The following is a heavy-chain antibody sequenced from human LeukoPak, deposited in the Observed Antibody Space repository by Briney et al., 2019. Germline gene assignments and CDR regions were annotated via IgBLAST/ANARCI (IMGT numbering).Heavy chain of an antibody. CDR3: AKDQGGPWELLAYYYYYYMDV. D-gene: IGHD1-26*01. J-gene: IGHJ6*03. CDR2: IRYDGSNK. CDR1: GFTFSSYG. V-gene: IGHV3-30*02. Sequence: PGGSLRLSCAASGFTFSSYGMHWVRQAPGKGLEWVAFIRYDGSNKYYADSVKGRFTISRDNSKSTLYLQMNSLRAEDTAVYYCAKDQGGPWELLAYYYYYYMDVWGKGTTVTVSS.